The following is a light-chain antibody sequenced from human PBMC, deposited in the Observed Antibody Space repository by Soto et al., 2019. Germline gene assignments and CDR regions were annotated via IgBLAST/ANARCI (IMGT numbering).Light chain of an antibody. Sequence: QSVLTPPASVSGSPGQSITISCTGKSSDIGSYNYVAWYQQFPGKTPKLIIYEVRNRPSGVSFRFSGSKSGNTASLTISGLQAEDEADYYCISYRGSDTSYVFGTGTKV. V-gene: IGLV2-14*01. CDR2: EVR. CDR3: ISYRGSDTSYV. J-gene: IGLJ1*01. CDR1: SSDIGSYNY.